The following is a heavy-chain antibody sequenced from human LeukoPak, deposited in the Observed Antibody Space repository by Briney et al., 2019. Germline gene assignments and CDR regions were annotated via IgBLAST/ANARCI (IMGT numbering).Heavy chain of an antibody. CDR3: ARVSGYSGYDSGHFDY. CDR2: IYHSGST. D-gene: IGHD5-12*01. CDR1: GYSLSSGYY. V-gene: IGHV4-38-2*01. J-gene: IGHJ4*02. Sequence: SETLSLTCAVSGYSLSSGYYWGWTRQPPGKGLEWIGSIYHSGSTYYNPSLKSRVTISVDTSKNQFSLKLSSVTAADTAVYYCARVSGYSGYDSGHFDYWGQGTLVTVSS.